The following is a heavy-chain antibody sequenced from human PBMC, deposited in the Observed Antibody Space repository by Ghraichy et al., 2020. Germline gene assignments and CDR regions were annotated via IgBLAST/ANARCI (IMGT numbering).Heavy chain of an antibody. CDR2: ISTDGSST. CDR3: ASASRKVLSYGGYDY. V-gene: IGHV3-74*01. CDR1: GFTFSTYW. Sequence: GGSLRLSCAASGFTFSTYWMHWVRQAPGKGLLWVSRISTDGSSTSYADSVKGRFTISRDNAKNTLYLQMNGLRAEDTAVYYCASASRKVLSYGGYDYWGQGTLVTVSS. J-gene: IGHJ4*02. D-gene: IGHD3-16*01.